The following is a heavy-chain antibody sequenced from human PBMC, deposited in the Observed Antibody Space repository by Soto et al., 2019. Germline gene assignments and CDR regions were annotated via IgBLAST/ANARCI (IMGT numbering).Heavy chain of an antibody. V-gene: IGHV1-18*04. J-gene: IGHJ6*02. D-gene: IGHD3-10*01. CDR3: ASGLWFGELLYYYYGMDV. CDR2: ISAYNGNT. CDR1: GYTFTSYG. Sequence: SVKVSCKASGYTFTSYGISWVRQAPGQGLEWMGWISAYNGNTNYAQKLQGRVTMTTDTSTSTAYMELSRLRSDDTAVYYCASGLWFGELLYYYYGMDVWGQGTTVTVSS.